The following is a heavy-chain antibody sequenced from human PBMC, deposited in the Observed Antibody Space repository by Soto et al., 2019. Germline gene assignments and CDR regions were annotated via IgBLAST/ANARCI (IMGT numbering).Heavy chain of an antibody. V-gene: IGHV1-69*01. CDR3: AAGYSSGWYDY. CDR2: IIPIFGTA. J-gene: IGHJ4*02. D-gene: IGHD6-19*01. Sequence: QVQLVQSVAEGKKPGSSVKVSCKASAGTLSSYAISWLLLAPGQGLEWMGGIIPIFGTANYAQKFQGRVTITADESTSTAYMELSSLSSEDTAVYYCAAGYSSGWYDYWGQGTLVTVSS. CDR1: AGTLSSYA.